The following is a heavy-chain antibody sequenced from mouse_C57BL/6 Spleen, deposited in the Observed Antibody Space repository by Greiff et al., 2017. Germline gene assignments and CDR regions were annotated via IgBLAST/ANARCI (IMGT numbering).Heavy chain of an antibody. CDR3: ARWDSSYGGFAY. CDR2: IDPTGGCT. CDR1: GYTFTSYW. J-gene: IGHJ3*01. Sequence: QVQLQQPGAELVKPGASVKLSCKASGYTFTSYWMHWVKQRPGRGLEWIGRIDPTGGCTKYNEKFKSKATLTVDKSSSTAYMQLSRLTSEDSAVYYCARWDSSYGGFAYWGQGTSVTVSA. V-gene: IGHV1-72*01. D-gene: IGHD1-1*01.